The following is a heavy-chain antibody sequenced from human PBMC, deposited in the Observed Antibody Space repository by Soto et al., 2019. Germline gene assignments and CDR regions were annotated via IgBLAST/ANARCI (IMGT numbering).Heavy chain of an antibody. CDR2: ISYDGSNK. Sequence: QVQLVESGGGVVQPGRSLRLSCAASGFTFSSYAMHWVRQAPGKGLEWVAVISYDGSNKYYADSVKGRFTISRDNSKNTLYLQMNSLRAEDTAVYYCARDAYDSSGTPHYWGQGTLVTVSS. CDR1: GFTFSSYA. J-gene: IGHJ4*02. CDR3: ARDAYDSSGTPHY. V-gene: IGHV3-30-3*01. D-gene: IGHD3-22*01.